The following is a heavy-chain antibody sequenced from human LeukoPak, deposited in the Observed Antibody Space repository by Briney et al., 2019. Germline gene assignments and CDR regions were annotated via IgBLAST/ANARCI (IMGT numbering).Heavy chain of an antibody. CDR1: GYTLTELS. Sequence: ASVKVSCKVSGYTLTELSMHWVRQAPGQGLEWMGRIIPIFGIANYAQKFQGRVTITADKSTSTAYMELSSLRSEDTAVYYCARAGLRGDAFDIWGQGTMVTVSS. V-gene: IGHV1-69*02. CDR3: ARAGLRGDAFDI. J-gene: IGHJ3*02. CDR2: IIPIFGIA. D-gene: IGHD4-17*01.